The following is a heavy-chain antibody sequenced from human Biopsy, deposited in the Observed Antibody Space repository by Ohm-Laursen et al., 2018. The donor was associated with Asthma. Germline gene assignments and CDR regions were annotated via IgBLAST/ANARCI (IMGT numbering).Heavy chain of an antibody. J-gene: IGHJ4*02. Sequence: TQTLTLTITLSGLSLSKTGMRVSWIRQPPGKALEWLARIDWDDDKFYSASLKTRLTISKDTSKNQVVLTMTTMDPVDTATYYCAREQQLGNFDYWGQGTLVTVSS. CDR1: GLSLSKTGMR. CDR3: AREQQLGNFDY. D-gene: IGHD6-13*01. CDR2: IDWDDDK. V-gene: IGHV2-70*04.